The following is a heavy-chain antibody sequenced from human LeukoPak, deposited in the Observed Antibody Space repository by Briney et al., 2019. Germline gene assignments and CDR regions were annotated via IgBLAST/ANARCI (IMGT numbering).Heavy chain of an antibody. Sequence: GGSLRLSCEASGFTFSSYAMHWVRQAPGEGLEWVSIISYDAGYKYYADSVKGRFAISRDNAKNSLYLQMNSLRAEDTAVYYCARDISGSGMIPYYYGMDVWGQGTTVTVSS. J-gene: IGHJ6*02. CDR1: GFTFSSYA. CDR3: ARDISGSGMIPYYYGMDV. V-gene: IGHV3-30*09. CDR2: ISYDAGYK. D-gene: IGHD3-10*01.